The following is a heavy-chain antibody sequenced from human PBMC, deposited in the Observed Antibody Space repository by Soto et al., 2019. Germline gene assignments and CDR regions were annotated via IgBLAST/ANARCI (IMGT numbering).Heavy chain of an antibody. Sequence: QVQLVQSGTEVKKPGSSVKVSCKASGGTFSSSGFSWVRQAPGQGLEWMGMIVPSLDTTKYAQKFQARVTITADQFTSTAYMELSSLRSEDTAVYYCARLPQPRGTADPSAVDVWGQGTRVIGSS. CDR1: GGTFSSSG. D-gene: IGHD2-21*02. J-gene: IGHJ6*02. CDR3: ARLPQPRGTADPSAVDV. V-gene: IGHV1-69*09. CDR2: IVPSLDTT.